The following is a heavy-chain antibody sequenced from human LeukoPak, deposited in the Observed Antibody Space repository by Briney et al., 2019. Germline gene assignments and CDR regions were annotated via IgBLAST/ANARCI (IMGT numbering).Heavy chain of an antibody. Sequence: PSETLSLTCGVYGGSFSGYYYNWIRQSPGKGLEWIAEINHTGSTNYNPSLKSRVTISIDTSKNQFSLRLNSLTAADTAVYYCARGGYNIAWVKHATDYWGQGTLVTVSS. J-gene: IGHJ4*02. CDR2: INHTGST. D-gene: IGHD6-19*01. CDR3: ARGGYNIAWVKHATDY. CDR1: GGSFSGYY. V-gene: IGHV4-34*01.